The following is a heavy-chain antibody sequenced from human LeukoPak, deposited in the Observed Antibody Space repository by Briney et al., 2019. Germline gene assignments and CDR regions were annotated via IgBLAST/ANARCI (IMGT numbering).Heavy chain of an antibody. Sequence: GASVKVSCKASGYTFTGYYMHWVRQAPGQGLEWMGWINPNSGGTNCAQKFQGRVTMTRDTSISTAYMELSRLRSDDTAVYYCARGGVGYQVDYWGQGTLVTVSS. D-gene: IGHD2-2*01. J-gene: IGHJ4*02. CDR2: INPNSGGT. V-gene: IGHV1-2*02. CDR3: ARGGVGYQVDY. CDR1: GYTFTGYY.